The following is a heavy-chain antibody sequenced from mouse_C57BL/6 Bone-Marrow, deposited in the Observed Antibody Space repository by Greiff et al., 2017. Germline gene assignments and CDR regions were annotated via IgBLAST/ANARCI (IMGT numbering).Heavy chain of an antibody. V-gene: IGHV5-4*01. CDR3: ARDEGLRPWFAY. CDR1: GFTFSSYA. D-gene: IGHD2-4*01. Sequence: EVQVVESGGGLVKPGGSLKLSCAASGFTFSSYAMPWVRQTPEKRLEWVATISDGGSYTYYPDNVKGRFTISRDNAKNNLYLQMSHLKSEDTAMYYCARDEGLRPWFAYWGQGTLVTVSA. J-gene: IGHJ3*01. CDR2: ISDGGSYT.